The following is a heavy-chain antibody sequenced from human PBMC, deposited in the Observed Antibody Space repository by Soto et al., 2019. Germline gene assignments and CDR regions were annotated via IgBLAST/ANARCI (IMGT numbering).Heavy chain of an antibody. D-gene: IGHD1-20*01. Sequence: GGSLRLSCAASGFTFSNAWMSWVRQAPGKGLEWVGRIKSKTDGGTTDYAAPVKGRFTISRDDSKNTLYLQMNSLKTEDTAVYYCTTDGPDLFWYKLDYWGQGTLVTVSS. CDR2: IKSKTDGGTT. J-gene: IGHJ4*02. CDR1: GFTFSNAW. V-gene: IGHV3-15*01. CDR3: TTDGPDLFWYKLDY.